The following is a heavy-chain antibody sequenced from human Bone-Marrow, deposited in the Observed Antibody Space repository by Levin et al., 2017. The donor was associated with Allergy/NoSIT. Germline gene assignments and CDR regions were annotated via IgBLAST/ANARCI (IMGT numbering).Heavy chain of an antibody. CDR1: GFTFSNHG. V-gene: IGHV3-30*18. D-gene: IGHD2/OR15-2a*01. J-gene: IGHJ2*01. CDR3: AKEATAYFSGWYFDL. Sequence: GESLKISCEASGFTFSNHGVQWVRQSPGKGLEWVAVISYEGGTKIYADSVKGRFTISRDNSKSTASLEMNSLRLEDTGVYYCAKEATAYFSGWYFDLWGRGTQVTVSS. CDR2: ISYEGGTK.